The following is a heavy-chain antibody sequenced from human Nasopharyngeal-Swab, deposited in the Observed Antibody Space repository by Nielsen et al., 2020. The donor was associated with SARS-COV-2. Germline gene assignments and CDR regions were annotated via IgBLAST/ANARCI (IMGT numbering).Heavy chain of an antibody. Sequence: VQVSCKASGYTFTRYYMHWVRQAPGQGLEWMGIINPSGGSTSYAQKFQGRVTMTKDTSTSTVYMELSSLRSEDTAVYYCASAHDCSSTSCYIGAFDIWGQGTMVTVSS. CDR2: INPSGGST. D-gene: IGHD2-2*02. V-gene: IGHV1-46*01. J-gene: IGHJ3*02. CDR3: ASAHDCSSTSCYIGAFDI. CDR1: GYTFTRYY.